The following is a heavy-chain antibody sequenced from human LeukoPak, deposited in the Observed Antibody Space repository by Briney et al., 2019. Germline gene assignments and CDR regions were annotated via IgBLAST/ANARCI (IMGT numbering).Heavy chain of an antibody. Sequence: GGSLRLSCAASGFTFNSYWMHWVRQAPGKGLVWVSRINTDGSSTRYADSVMGRVTISRDNAKNTLYLQMNSLRAEDTAVYYCARVQAVFQNFDYWGQGTLVTVSS. CDR1: GFTFNSYW. CDR2: INTDGSST. V-gene: IGHV3-74*01. CDR3: ARVQAVFQNFDY. J-gene: IGHJ4*02.